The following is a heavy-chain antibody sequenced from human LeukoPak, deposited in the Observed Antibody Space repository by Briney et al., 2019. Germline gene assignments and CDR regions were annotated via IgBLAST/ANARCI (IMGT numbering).Heavy chain of an antibody. J-gene: IGHJ6*02. V-gene: IGHV4-59*01. CDR3: ARVIGYCSGGSCPIYYYYGMDV. CDR2: IYYSGST. Sequence: SEALSLTCTVSGGSISSYYWSWIRQPPGKGLEWIGYIYYSGSTNYNPSLKSRVTISVDTSKNQFSLKLSSVTAADTAVYYCARVIGYCSGGSCPIYYYYGMDVWGQGTTVTVSS. D-gene: IGHD2-15*01. CDR1: GGSISSYY.